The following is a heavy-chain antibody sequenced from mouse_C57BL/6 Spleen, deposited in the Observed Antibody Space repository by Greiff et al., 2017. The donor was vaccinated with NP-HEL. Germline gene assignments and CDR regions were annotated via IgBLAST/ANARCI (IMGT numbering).Heavy chain of an antibody. D-gene: IGHD1-1*01. CDR1: GYSFTGYF. CDR2: INPYNGDT. J-gene: IGHJ2*01. V-gene: IGHV1-20*01. Sequence: EVKLQQSGPELVKPGDSVKISCKASGYSFTGYFMNWVMQSHGKSLEWIGRINPYNGDTFYNQKFKGKATLTVDKSSSTAHMELRSLTSEDSAVYYCARPYYYGSSLSFDYWGQGTTLTVSS. CDR3: ARPYYYGSSLSFDY.